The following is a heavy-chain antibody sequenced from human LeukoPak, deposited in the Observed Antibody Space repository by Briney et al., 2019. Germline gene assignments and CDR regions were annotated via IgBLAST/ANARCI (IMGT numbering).Heavy chain of an antibody. V-gene: IGHV3-15*01. Sequence: GGSLRLSCAASGFTFSNAWMSWVRQAPGKGLEWVGRIKSKTDGGTTDYAAPVKGRFTISRDDSKNTLYLQMNSLKTEDTAVYYCTTEGGTYYYDSSGYYYFDYWGLGTLVTVSS. D-gene: IGHD3-22*01. CDR3: TTEGGTYYYDSSGYYYFDY. CDR2: IKSKTDGGTT. CDR1: GFTFSNAW. J-gene: IGHJ4*02.